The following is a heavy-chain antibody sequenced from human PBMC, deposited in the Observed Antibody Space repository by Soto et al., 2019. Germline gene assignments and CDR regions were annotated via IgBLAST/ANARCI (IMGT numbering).Heavy chain of an antibody. Sequence: LXIRSLTCTVAGGALRSNYWTWIRQQQGKGLEWIGYVYNSGSTNYNPSLKSRVTISEDTSKSQFSLKVNSMTAADTAVYDCARYRREAVAGYTLDNWGQGMVVTVSS. CDR1: GGALRSNY. V-gene: IGHV4-59*01. D-gene: IGHD6-13*01. CDR3: ARYRREAVAGYTLDN. CDR2: VYNSGST. J-gene: IGHJ4*02.